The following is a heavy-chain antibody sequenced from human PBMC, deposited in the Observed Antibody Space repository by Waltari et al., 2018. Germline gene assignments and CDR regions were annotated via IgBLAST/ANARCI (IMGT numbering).Heavy chain of an antibody. Sequence: EVQLVESGGGLVQPGGSLRLSCAASGFAVRTNYVSWVRQAPGKGLQWVSVIYSGGSTYYTDSVKGRFTISRDNSKNTLYLEMNNLRPEDTAVYYCARGPVTYTSNWFGLDYWGQGTLVTVSS. CDR3: ARGPVTYTSNWFGLDY. CDR2: IYSGGST. D-gene: IGHD6-13*01. J-gene: IGHJ4*02. CDR1: GFAVRTNY. V-gene: IGHV3-66*01.